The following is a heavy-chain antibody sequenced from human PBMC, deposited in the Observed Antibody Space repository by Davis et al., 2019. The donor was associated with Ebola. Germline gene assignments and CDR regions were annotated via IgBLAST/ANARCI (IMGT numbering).Heavy chain of an antibody. D-gene: IGHD3-10*01. CDR3: ARVSAYYYGSGKCPLFDY. Sequence: ASVKVSCKASGYTFTSYGISWVRQAPGQGLEWMGWISAYNGNTNYAQKLQGRVTMTTDTSTSTAYMELRSLRSDDTAVYYCARVSAYYYGSGKCPLFDYWGQGTLVTVSS. CDR1: GYTFTSYG. J-gene: IGHJ4*02. CDR2: ISAYNGNT. V-gene: IGHV1-18*04.